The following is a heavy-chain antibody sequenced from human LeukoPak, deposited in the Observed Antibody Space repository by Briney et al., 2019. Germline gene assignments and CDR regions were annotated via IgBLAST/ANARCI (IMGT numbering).Heavy chain of an antibody. J-gene: IGHJ4*02. D-gene: IGHD2-15*01. Sequence: PGGSLRLSCAASGFIFSSYGMTWVRQAPGKGLEWVSAISGSGSGGSTYYADSVKGRFTISRDNSKNTLYLQMNSLRVEDTAVYYCAKVGIGYFDYWGQGTLVTVSS. CDR1: GFIFSSYG. CDR3: AKVGIGYFDY. CDR2: ISGSGSGGST. V-gene: IGHV3-23*01.